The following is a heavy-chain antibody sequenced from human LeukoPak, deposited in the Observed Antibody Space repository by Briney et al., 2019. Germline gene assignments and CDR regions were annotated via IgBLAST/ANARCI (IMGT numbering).Heavy chain of an antibody. J-gene: IGHJ4*02. CDR2: ITGSGGNT. CDR3: ARGLLWFGELFDY. V-gene: IGHV3-23*01. Sequence: GGSLRLSCAASGFTFSNYAMSWVRQAPGKGLEWVSAITGSGGNTYYADSVKGRFTISRDNSKNTVFLQMNSLRAEDTAVYYCARGLLWFGELFDYWGQGTLVTVSS. CDR1: GFTFSNYA. D-gene: IGHD3-10*01.